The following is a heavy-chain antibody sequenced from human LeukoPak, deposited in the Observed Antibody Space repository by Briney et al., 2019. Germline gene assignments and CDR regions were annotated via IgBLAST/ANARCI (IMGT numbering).Heavy chain of an antibody. V-gene: IGHV1-69*13. CDR2: IIPIFGTA. D-gene: IGHD2-2*01. CDR3: ARHAYHYYGLDV. CDR1: GGTFSSYA. Sequence: ASVKVSCKASGGTFSSYAISWVRQAPGQGLEWMGGIIPIFGTANYAQKFQGRVTITADESTSTAYMELSSLRSEDTAVYYCARHAYHYYGLDVWGQGTTVTVSS. J-gene: IGHJ6*02.